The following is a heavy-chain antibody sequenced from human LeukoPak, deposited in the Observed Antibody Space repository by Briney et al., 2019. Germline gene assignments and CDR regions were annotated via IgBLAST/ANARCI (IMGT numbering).Heavy chain of an antibody. D-gene: IGHD3-10*01. J-gene: IGHJ4*02. CDR3: AGRSGSFDY. V-gene: IGHV3-23*01. CDR1: GFTFRSYA. CDR2: ISGSGGST. Sequence: PGGSLRLSCAASGFTFRSYAMSWVRQARGKGLEWVSAISGSGGSTYYADSVKGRFTISRDNAKNSLYLQMNSLRVEDTAVYYCAGRSGSFDYWGQGTLVTVSS.